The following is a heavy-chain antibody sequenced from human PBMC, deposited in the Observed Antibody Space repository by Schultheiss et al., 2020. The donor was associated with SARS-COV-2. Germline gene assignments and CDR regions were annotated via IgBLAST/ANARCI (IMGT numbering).Heavy chain of an antibody. CDR1: GFSLSTSGMR. CDR3: AHVSGPSEDY. V-gene: IGHV2-70*04. Sequence: SGPTLVKPTQTLTLTCTFSGFSLSTSGMRVSWIRQPPGKALEWLARIDWDDDKFYSTSLKTRLTISKDTSKNQVVLTMTNMDPVDTATYYCAHVSGPSEDYWGQGTLVTVSS. CDR2: IDWDDDK. J-gene: IGHJ4*02. D-gene: IGHD3-10*01.